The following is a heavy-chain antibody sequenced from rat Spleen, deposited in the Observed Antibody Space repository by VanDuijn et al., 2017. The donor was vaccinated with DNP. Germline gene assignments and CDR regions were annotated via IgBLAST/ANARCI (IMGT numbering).Heavy chain of an antibody. CDR2: ISTSGGST. Sequence: EVQLVESGGGLVQPGRSLKLSCAASGFTFSDYNMAWVRQAPKKGLEWVASISTSGGSTYYRDSVKGRFTISRDNAKSTLYLQMDSLRSEDKATYYCATQLGAGDYWGQGVMVTVSS. D-gene: IGHD5-1*01. J-gene: IGHJ2*01. V-gene: IGHV5-25*01. CDR3: ATQLGAGDY. CDR1: GFTFSDYN.